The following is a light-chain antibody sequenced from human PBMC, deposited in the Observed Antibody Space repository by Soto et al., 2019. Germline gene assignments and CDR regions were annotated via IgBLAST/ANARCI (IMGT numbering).Light chain of an antibody. CDR3: STTLL. Sequence: QSALTQPASVSGSPGQSITISCTGTATDVGAYNYVSWYQQHPGRAPKLIIYAVTDRPSGVADRFSGSKSGDTASLTISGLQAEDEAHYTSSTTLLFGGGTKVTVL. V-gene: IGLV2-14*01. CDR2: AVT. CDR1: ATDVGAYNY. J-gene: IGLJ2*01.